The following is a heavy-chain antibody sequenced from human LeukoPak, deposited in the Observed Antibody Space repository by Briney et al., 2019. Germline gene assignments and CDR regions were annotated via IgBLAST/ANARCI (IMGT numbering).Heavy chain of an antibody. Sequence: LTGGSLRLSCAASGFSFNSYWMHWVRQVPGKGLVWVSRISSDGSTTSYADSVKGRFTISRDNAKNTLYLQMNSLRDEDTAIYYCARAQAVAGTGGFDPWGQGTLVTASS. CDR2: ISSDGSTT. V-gene: IGHV3-74*01. CDR1: GFSFNSYW. J-gene: IGHJ5*02. D-gene: IGHD6-19*01. CDR3: ARAQAVAGTGGFDP.